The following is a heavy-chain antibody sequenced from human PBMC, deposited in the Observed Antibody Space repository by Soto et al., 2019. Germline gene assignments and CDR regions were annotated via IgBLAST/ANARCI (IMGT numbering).Heavy chain of an antibody. V-gene: IGHV4-34*01. J-gene: IGHJ5*02. Sequence: SETLSLTCAVYGGFLSESYWTWIRQPPGKGLEWIGEINHVGGTNYSPSLKSRVTMSVDTSQNQFSLRLISVTAADTAMYFCVRIRYQLPSSVLWLDPWGQGTPVTVSS. CDR1: GGFLSESY. CDR3: VRIRYQLPSSVLWLDP. D-gene: IGHD3-16*01. CDR2: INHVGGT.